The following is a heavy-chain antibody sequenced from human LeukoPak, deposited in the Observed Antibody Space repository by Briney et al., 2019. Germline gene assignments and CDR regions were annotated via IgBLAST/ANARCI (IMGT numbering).Heavy chain of an antibody. Sequence: ASVKVSCKASGYTFTNYTLNWVRQATGQGLEWMGWMNPNSGNTGFAQKFQGRVTMTRNTSITTAYMELSSLRSEDTAVYYCARVNTKTELDYWGQGIPVTVSS. CDR2: MNPNSGNT. D-gene: IGHD1-1*01. CDR3: ARVNTKTELDY. V-gene: IGHV1-8*02. CDR1: GYTFTNYT. J-gene: IGHJ4*02.